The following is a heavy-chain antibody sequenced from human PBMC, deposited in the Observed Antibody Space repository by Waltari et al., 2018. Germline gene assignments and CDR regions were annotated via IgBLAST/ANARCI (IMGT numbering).Heavy chain of an antibody. CDR2: ISAYNGNT. Sequence: QVQLVQSGAEVKKPWASVKVSCKPSGYTFTNYDISWVRQDPGQGLEWMGWISAYNGNTNYAQNLQGRVTMTTDTSTSTAYMELRSLRSDDTAVYYCARYIAGSFDPWGQGTLVTVSS. V-gene: IGHV1-18*01. J-gene: IGHJ5*02. CDR1: GYTFTNYD. CDR3: ARYIAGSFDP. D-gene: IGHD6-13*01.